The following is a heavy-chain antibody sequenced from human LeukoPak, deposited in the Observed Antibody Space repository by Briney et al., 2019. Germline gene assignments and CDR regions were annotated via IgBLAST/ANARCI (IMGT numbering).Heavy chain of an antibody. Sequence: GGSLRLSCTVSGFTVSSNSMSWVRQAPGKGLEWVSFIYSDSTHSDSVKGRFTISRDNAKNSLYLQMNSLRAEDTAVYYCARDGIVLMVYYFDYWGQGTLVTVSS. CDR3: ARDGIVLMVYYFDY. D-gene: IGHD2-8*01. V-gene: IGHV3-53*01. J-gene: IGHJ4*02. CDR2: IYSDST. CDR1: GFTVSSNS.